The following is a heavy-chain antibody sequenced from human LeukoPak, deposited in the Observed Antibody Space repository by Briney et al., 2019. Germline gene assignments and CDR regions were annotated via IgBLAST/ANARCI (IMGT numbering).Heavy chain of an antibody. CDR1: GASINSHY. V-gene: IGHV4-59*11. J-gene: IGHJ4*02. D-gene: IGHD3-22*01. CDR2: LYHTGST. Sequence: SETLSLTCAVSGASINSHYCSWIRQSPGKGLEWIGYLYHTGSTHSNPTLKSRVTMSLDTSRNHFSLNLTSVTTADTAVYYCATGWLGHYFESWGPGTLVTVSS. CDR3: ATGWLGHYFES.